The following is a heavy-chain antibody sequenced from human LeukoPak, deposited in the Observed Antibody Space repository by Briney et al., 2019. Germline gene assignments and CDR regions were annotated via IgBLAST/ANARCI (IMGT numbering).Heavy chain of an antibody. D-gene: IGHD1-26*01. CDR2: IKQDGSTK. CDR3: ARDTDGSLDY. CDR1: GFTFTNSW. Sequence: GGSLRLSCAASGFTFTNSWVAWVRQAPGKGLEWLANIKQDGSTKHYADAVTCRFTISRNNTKNSLYLQMNSLRADDTAVYYCARDTDGSLDYWGQGILVTVPS. J-gene: IGHJ4*02. V-gene: IGHV3-7*01.